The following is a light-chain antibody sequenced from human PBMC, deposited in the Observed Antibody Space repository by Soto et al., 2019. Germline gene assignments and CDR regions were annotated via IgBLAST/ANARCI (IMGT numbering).Light chain of an antibody. CDR2: GTS. CDR3: QQCNSLPYT. V-gene: IGKV1-12*01. Sequence: DIQMTQSPSSVSASAGDRVTITCRASQGISSRLAWYQQKPRKAPKLLIYGTSSLQSGLPSRFSGSGSGTDFTLTFSSLQPEDFATYYCQQCNSLPYTFGQGTKLEIK. CDR1: QGISSR. J-gene: IGKJ2*01.